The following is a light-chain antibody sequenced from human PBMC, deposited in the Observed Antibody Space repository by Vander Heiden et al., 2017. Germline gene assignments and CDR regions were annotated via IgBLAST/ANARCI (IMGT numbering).Light chain of an antibody. CDR3: QSYDSSLSVHVV. J-gene: IGLJ2*01. CDR2: GNS. CDR1: SPNIGAGYE. V-gene: IGLV1-40*01. Sequence: QSVLTHPPSVSGAPGQRVTIPCTGSSPNIGAGYEVPWYQQLPGTAPKLLIYGNSNRPSGVPDRFSGSKSGTSASLAITGLQAEDEADYYCQSYDSSLSVHVVFGGGTKLTVL.